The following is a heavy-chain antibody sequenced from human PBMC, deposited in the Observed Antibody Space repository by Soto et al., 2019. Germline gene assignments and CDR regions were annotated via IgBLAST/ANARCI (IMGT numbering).Heavy chain of an antibody. J-gene: IGHJ4*02. CDR3: TTPHTQSYPGPDY. Sequence: GGYLRLSCTVSGFTFTNAWMNWVRQSPGKGLEWVGLIKTTPEGGTTDYAAPVKGRFTISRDDSRDTMYLRMIGLETEDTGVYYCTTPHTQSYPGPDYWGRGTLVTVSS. V-gene: IGHV3-15*07. D-gene: IGHD2-15*01. CDR2: IKTTPEGGTT. CDR1: GFTFTNAW.